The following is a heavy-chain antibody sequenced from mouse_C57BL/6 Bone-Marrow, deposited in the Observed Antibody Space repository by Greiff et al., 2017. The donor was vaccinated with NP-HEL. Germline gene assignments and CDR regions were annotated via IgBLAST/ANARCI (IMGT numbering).Heavy chain of an antibody. J-gene: IGHJ2*01. CDR1: GFTFSSHG. Sequence: DVQLVESGGDLVKPGGSLKLSCAASGFTFSSHGMSWVRQTPDKRLAWVATLSSGGSYTYYPDSVKGRFTISRENAKNTLYLQMSSLKSEDTAMYYCARRGGYYFDYWGQGTTLTVSS. CDR3: ARRGGYYFDY. CDR2: LSSGGSYT. V-gene: IGHV5-6*02.